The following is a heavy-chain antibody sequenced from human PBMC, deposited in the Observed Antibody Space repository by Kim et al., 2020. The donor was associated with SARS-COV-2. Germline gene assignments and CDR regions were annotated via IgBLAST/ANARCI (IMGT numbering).Heavy chain of an antibody. V-gene: IGHV3-21*01. J-gene: IGHJ5*02. CDR3: ATTRSCGGDSCFALTS. D-gene: IGHD2-21*01. Sequence: DSLKGRFTITRDNAKNSLYLQINSLRAEDTAVYYCATTRSCGGDSCFALTSWGQGTLVTVSS.